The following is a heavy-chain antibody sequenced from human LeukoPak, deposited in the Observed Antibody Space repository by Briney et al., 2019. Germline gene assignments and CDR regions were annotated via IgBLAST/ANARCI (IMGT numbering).Heavy chain of an antibody. Sequence: SETLSLTCTVSGGSISSGDYYWSWIRQPPGKGLEWIGYIYYSGSTYYNPSLKSRVTISVDTSKNQFSLKLSSVTAADTAVYYCASTISFGVADYWGQGTLVTVSS. CDR3: ASTISFGVADY. D-gene: IGHD3-3*01. CDR2: IYYSGST. J-gene: IGHJ4*02. CDR1: GGSISSGDYY. V-gene: IGHV4-30-4*08.